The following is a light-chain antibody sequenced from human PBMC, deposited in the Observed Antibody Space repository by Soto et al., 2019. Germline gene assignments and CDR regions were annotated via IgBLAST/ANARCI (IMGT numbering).Light chain of an antibody. CDR3: QQYGSSGT. Sequence: EIVLTQSPATMSLSPGERATLSCRTSQSVSRNLAWYQQKPGQAPRLLIYDASQRATGIAARFSGSGSGTDFTLTISRLEPEDFAVYYCQQYGSSGTFGQGTKVDIK. CDR1: QSVSRN. CDR2: DAS. V-gene: IGKV3-20*01. J-gene: IGKJ1*01.